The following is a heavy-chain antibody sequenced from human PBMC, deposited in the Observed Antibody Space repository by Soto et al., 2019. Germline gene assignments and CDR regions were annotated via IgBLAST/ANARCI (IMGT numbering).Heavy chain of an antibody. CDR3: ARAREPEYSSSIFFDY. CDR1: GFTFSSYGMTFSSY. D-gene: IGHD6-6*01. Sequence: PGGSLRLSCAASGFTFSSYGMTFSSYAMSWVRQAPGKGLQWVSVIYSAGSTYYANAVKGRFTISRDISENKIFLELNGLTVDDTAVYYCARAREPEYSSSIFFDYWGRGTVVTVSS. V-gene: IGHV3-53*01. J-gene: IGHJ4*01. CDR2: IYSAGST.